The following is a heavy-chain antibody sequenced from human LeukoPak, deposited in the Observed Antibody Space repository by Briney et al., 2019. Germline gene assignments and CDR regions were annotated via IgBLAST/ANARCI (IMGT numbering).Heavy chain of an antibody. CDR3: ARSRDSGSYFDY. J-gene: IGHJ4*02. Sequence: SETLSLTCTVSGGSISSGGYYWTWIRQHPGTDLGWIGYISYSGSTYYTPSLESRLIISMDTSKNQFSLKLNSVTAADTAVYFCARSRDSGSYFDYWGQGILVTVSS. V-gene: IGHV4-31*03. CDR2: ISYSGST. D-gene: IGHD1-26*01. CDR1: GGSISSGGYY.